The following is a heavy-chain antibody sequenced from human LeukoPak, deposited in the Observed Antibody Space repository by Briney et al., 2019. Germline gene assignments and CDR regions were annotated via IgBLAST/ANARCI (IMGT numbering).Heavy chain of an antibody. V-gene: IGHV4-59*01. CDR2: IYYSGSN. D-gene: IGHD3-10*01. J-gene: IGHJ4*02. Sequence: SETLSLTCTVSGGSISSYYWSWIRQPPGKGLEWIGYIYYSGSNNYNPSLKSRVTISVDTSKNQFSLKLSSVTAADTAVYYCARNLGAGSSPWYFDYWGQGTLVTVSS. CDR3: ARNLGAGSSPWYFDY. CDR1: GGSISSYY.